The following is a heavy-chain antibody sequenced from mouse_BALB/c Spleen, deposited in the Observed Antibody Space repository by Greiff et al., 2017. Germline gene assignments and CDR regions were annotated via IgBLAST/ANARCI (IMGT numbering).Heavy chain of an antibody. CDR1: GYSITSGYY. D-gene: IGHD2-3*01. J-gene: IGHJ4*01. Sequence: DVKLQESGPGLVKPSQSLSLTCSVTGYSITSGYYWNWIRQFPGNKLEWMGYISYDGSNNYNPSLKNRISITRDTSKNQFFLKLNSVTTEDTATYYCARGDYDGYYAGSMDYWGQGTSVTVSS. CDR3: ARGDYDGYYAGSMDY. CDR2: ISYDGSN. V-gene: IGHV3-6*02.